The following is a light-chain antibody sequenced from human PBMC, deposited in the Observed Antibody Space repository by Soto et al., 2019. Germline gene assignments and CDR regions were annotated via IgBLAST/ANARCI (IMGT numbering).Light chain of an antibody. V-gene: IGLV2-14*03. J-gene: IGLJ1*01. CDR2: DVS. Sequence: SVLTQPASGSGSPGQSITISCTGTGSDVGANNFVSWYQQLPGKAPKLMIFDVSHRPSGVSYRFSGSKSGNTASLTISGLQAEDEADYFCSSYTSSSTYVFATGTKVTVL. CDR1: GSDVGANNF. CDR3: SSYTSSSTYV.